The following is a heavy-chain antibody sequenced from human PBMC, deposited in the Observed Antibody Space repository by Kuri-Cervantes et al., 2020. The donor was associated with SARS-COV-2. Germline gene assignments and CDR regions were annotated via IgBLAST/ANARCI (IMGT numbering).Heavy chain of an antibody. J-gene: IGHJ6*04. Sequence: ESLKISCTVSGGSISNDSFYWGWIRQPPGRGLEWIGNIYYSGSAYYYPSLESRATISLDTSNNQFSLRLSSVTAADTAVYYCARHATGYSSSSYLGYYAMDVWGKGTTVTVSS. D-gene: IGHD6-13*01. CDR1: GGSISNDSFY. CDR2: IYYSGSA. V-gene: IGHV4-39*01. CDR3: ARHATGYSSSSYLGYYAMDV.